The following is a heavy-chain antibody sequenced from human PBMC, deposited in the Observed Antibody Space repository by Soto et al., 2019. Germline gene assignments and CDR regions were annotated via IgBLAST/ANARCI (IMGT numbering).Heavy chain of an antibody. V-gene: IGHV1-69*01. CDR1: GGTFDHAA. CDR3: ARQIFAADY. CDR2: INPMFNST. Sequence: QVQLVQSGAEVKKPGSSVKVSCEAPGGTFDHAAITWVRQAPGQGLGWVGGINPMFNSTHYAQKFQGRVTITADAVTSTAFMELRGLTSDDPAVYYCARQIFAADYWGQGTLLVVSS. D-gene: IGHD3-9*01. J-gene: IGHJ4*02.